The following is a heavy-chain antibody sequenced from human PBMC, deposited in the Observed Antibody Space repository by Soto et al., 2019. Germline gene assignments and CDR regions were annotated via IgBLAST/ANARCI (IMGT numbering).Heavy chain of an antibody. D-gene: IGHD6-6*01. V-gene: IGHV3-74*01. CDR1: GFVFDSDW. Sequence: PGGSLILSCSTSGFVFDSDWMHWVRQAPGHADSVKGRFTISRDNAKNTLYLQMNSLRAEDTAVYYCTRDRPGPQHYFDYWGQGNMVTVSS. J-gene: IGHJ4*02. CDR3: TRDRPGPQHYFDY.